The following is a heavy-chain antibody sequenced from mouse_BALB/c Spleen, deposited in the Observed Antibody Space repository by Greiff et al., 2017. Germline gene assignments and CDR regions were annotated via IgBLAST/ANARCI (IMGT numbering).Heavy chain of an antibody. J-gene: IGHJ4*01. CDR3: ARPYGNYGYYAMDY. Sequence: QVQLKESGPGLVAPSQSLSTTCTVSGFSLTSYGVHWVRQPPGKGLEWLGVIWAGGSTNYNSALMSRLSISKDNSKSQVFLKMNSLQTDDTAMYYCARPYGNYGYYAMDYWGQGTSVTVSS. CDR1: GFSLTSYG. V-gene: IGHV2-9*02. D-gene: IGHD2-10*02. CDR2: IWAGGST.